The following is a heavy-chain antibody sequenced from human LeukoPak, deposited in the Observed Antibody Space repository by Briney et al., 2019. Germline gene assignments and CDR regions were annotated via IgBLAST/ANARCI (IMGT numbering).Heavy chain of an antibody. CDR1: GFTFTSSA. J-gene: IGHJ4*02. CDR3: AADSSGYSIFDY. Sequence: EASVKVSCKASGFTFTSSAVQWVRQARGQRLEWIGWIVVGSGNTNYAQKFQERVTITRYVSTSTAYMELSSLRSEDTAVYYCAADSSGYSIFDYWGQGTLVTVSS. D-gene: IGHD3-22*01. CDR2: IVVGSGNT. V-gene: IGHV1-58*01.